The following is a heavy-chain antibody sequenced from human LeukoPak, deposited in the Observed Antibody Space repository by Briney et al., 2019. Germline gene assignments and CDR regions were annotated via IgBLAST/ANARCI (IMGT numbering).Heavy chain of an antibody. Sequence: SETLSLTCTVSGGSISNYYRSWIRQPPGRGLEWIGYIYYSGSTNYNPSLKSRVTISVDTSKNQFSLRLSSVTAADTAVYYCARDPGRGTGTDYYYYYYMDVWGKGTTVTVSS. CDR2: IYYSGST. CDR3: ARDPGRGTGTDYYYYYYMDV. J-gene: IGHJ6*03. V-gene: IGHV4-59*01. CDR1: GGSISNYY. D-gene: IGHD1-1*01.